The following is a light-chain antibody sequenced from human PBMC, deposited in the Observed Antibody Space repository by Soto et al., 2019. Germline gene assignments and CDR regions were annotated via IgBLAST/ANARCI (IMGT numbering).Light chain of an antibody. CDR3: PRYGYSPRFT. J-gene: IGKJ2*01. V-gene: IGKV3-20*01. Sequence: EIVLTQSPGTLSLSAGERATLSCRASQSIPTSYLSWYQKKPGQAPRILIYGTSTRATGIPDRFSGGGSGTDFILTISGLEPEGFAVYYCPRYGYSPRFTFGQGTQVEIK. CDR1: QSIPTSY. CDR2: GTS.